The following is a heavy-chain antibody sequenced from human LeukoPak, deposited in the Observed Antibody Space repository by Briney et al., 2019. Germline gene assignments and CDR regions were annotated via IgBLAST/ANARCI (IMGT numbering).Heavy chain of an antibody. D-gene: IGHD3-10*01. CDR2: ISYDGSDK. CDR3: AKEELPITMVRGVIGPGWFDP. V-gene: IGHV3-30*18. CDR1: GFTFSTYG. J-gene: IGHJ5*02. Sequence: HPGGSLRLSCAASGFTFSTYGMHWVRQAPGKGLAWVAVISYDGSDKFYSDSVKGRFTISRDNSKNTLYLQMISLRAEDTAVYYCAKEELPITMVRGVIGPGWFDPWGRGTQVTVSS.